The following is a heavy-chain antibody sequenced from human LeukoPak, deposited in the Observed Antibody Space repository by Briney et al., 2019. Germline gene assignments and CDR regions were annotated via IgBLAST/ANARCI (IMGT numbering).Heavy chain of an antibody. D-gene: IGHD2-2*01. Sequence: SETLSLTCTVSGGSISGYYWSWIRQPPGKGLEWIGYIYYSGSTNYNPSLKSRVTISVDTSKNQFSLKLSSVTAADTAVYYCARGVCSSTSCYVVDWFDPWGQGTLVTVSS. CDR1: GGSISGYY. J-gene: IGHJ5*02. CDR2: IYYSGST. CDR3: ARGVCSSTSCYVVDWFDP. V-gene: IGHV4-59*01.